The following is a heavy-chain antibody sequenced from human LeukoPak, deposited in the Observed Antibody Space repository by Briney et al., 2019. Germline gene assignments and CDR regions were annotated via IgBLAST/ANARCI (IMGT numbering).Heavy chain of an antibody. CDR2: ISYHGNNE. J-gene: IGHJ6*02. CDR1: GFTFSSYA. D-gene: IGHD1-1*01. Sequence: GRSLRLSCAPSGFTFSSYAMHWVRQGPGKGLEWVGTISYHGNNEYYADSVKGRFTISRDNSKNTLYLQMNSLRTEDTAAYYCARDRVQLWNYGMDVWGQGTTVTVYS. CDR3: ARDRVQLWNYGMDV. V-gene: IGHV3-30-3*01.